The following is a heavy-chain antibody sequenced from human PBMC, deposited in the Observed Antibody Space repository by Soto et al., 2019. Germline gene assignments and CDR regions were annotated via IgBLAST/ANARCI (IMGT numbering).Heavy chain of an antibody. CDR1: EFTFDKYY. Sequence: GGSLRLSCAASEFTFDKYYMTWVRQAPGKGPEWVAHIKPDGSEQYYVDSVKGRFTISRDNANNSLYLQMNSLRAEDTAVYFCARGNWNYYYGFDVWGQGTTVTVSS. CDR2: IKPDGSEQ. J-gene: IGHJ6*02. V-gene: IGHV3-7*01. CDR3: ARGNWNYYYGFDV. D-gene: IGHD1-20*01.